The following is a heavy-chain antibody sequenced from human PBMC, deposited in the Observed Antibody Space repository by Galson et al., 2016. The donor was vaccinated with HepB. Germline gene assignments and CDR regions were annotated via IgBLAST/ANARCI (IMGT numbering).Heavy chain of an antibody. D-gene: IGHD5-12*01. CDR2: TYYRSKWYN. CDR1: GDSVSSNSAA. Sequence: CAISGDSVSSNSAAWNWIRQSPSRGLEWLGRTYYRSKWYNDYAESVKSRVTISVDTSNNHFTLRLTSVTAADTALYYCARQYRGGPSDYWGQGTLVIVSS. CDR3: ARQYRGGPSDY. J-gene: IGHJ4*02. V-gene: IGHV6-1*01.